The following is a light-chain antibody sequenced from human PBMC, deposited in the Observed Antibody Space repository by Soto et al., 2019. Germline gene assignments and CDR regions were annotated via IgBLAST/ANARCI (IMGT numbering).Light chain of an antibody. Sequence: EIVRTQSPSALSVSPGERATLSCRASQSVSSNLAWYQQKPGQAPRLLIYGASTRATGIPARFSGSGSGTEFTLTISSLQSEDFAVYYCQQYNNWPHTFGRGTKVDI. V-gene: IGKV3-15*01. J-gene: IGKJ4*01. CDR2: GAS. CDR1: QSVSSN. CDR3: QQYNNWPHT.